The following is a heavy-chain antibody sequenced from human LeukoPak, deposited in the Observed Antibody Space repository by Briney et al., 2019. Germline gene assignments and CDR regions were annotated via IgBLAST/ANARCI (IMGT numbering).Heavy chain of an antibody. D-gene: IGHD3-10*01. CDR2: IYTSGST. J-gene: IGHJ3*02. Sequence: PSETLSLTCTVSGGPISSGSYYWSWIRQPAGKGLEWIGRIYTSGSTNYNPSLKSRVTISVDTSKNQFSLKLSSVTAADTAVYYCARDGPYYYGSGSDAFDIWGQGTMVTVSS. CDR1: GGPISSGSYY. V-gene: IGHV4-61*02. CDR3: ARDGPYYYGSGSDAFDI.